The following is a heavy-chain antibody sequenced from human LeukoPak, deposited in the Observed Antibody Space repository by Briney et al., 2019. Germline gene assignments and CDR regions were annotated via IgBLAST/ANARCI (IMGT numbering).Heavy chain of an antibody. CDR3: GRKAGGSGGYRCDSIDY. CDR2: IITIFGTP. CDR1: GGSLSSEA. D-gene: IGHD2-15*01. Sequence: SVKVSCKASGGSLSSEAISWVRQAPGQGLEWMGGIITIFGTPDYAEKFQGRVTITTDESTNTAYMELSSLTSEDTAVYYCGRKAGGSGGYRCDSIDYWGQGTLVTVSS. J-gene: IGHJ4*02. V-gene: IGHV1-69*05.